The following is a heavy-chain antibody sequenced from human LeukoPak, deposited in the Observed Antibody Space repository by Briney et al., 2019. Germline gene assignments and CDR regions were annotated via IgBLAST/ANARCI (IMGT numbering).Heavy chain of an antibody. D-gene: IGHD5-18*01. J-gene: IGHJ4*02. Sequence: PGGSLRLSCAASGFTFSSYWMHWVRQAPGKGLVWVSRINSDGSSTSYADSVKGRFTISRDNAKNTLYLQMNSLRAEDTAVYYCARVGYSYGLDYWGQGTLVTVSS. CDR3: ARVGYSYGLDY. V-gene: IGHV3-74*01. CDR1: GFTFSSYW. CDR2: INSDGSST.